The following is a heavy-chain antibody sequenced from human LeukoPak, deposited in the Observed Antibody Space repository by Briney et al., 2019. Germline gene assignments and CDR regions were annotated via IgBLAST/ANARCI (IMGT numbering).Heavy chain of an antibody. CDR1: GFTFSSYS. CDR2: ISSGSVTI. Sequence: GGSLRLSCVGSGFTFSSYSMNWVRQAPGKGLEWLSYISSGSVTIYYADSVKGRFTISRANGKNSLYLQMNSLRADDTAVYYCARDRGYDSLDYWGQGTLVTVSS. V-gene: IGHV3-48*04. CDR3: ARDRGYDSLDY. J-gene: IGHJ4*02. D-gene: IGHD3-22*01.